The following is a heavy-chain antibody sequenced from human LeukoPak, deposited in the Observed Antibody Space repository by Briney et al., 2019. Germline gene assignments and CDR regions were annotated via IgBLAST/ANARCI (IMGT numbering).Heavy chain of an antibody. J-gene: IGHJ5*02. Sequence: GESLKISCKGSGYSFTSYWIGWVRQMPGKGLEWMGIIYPGDSDTRYSPSFQGQVTISADKSISTAYLQWSSLKASDTAMYYRARRYGYCSSTSCFNIGGWFDPWGQGTLVTVSS. CDR3: ARRYGYCSSTSCFNIGGWFDP. D-gene: IGHD2-2*01. CDR2: IYPGDSDT. CDR1: GYSFTSYW. V-gene: IGHV5-51*01.